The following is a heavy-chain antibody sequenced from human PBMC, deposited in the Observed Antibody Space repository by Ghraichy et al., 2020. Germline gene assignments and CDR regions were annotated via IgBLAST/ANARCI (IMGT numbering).Heavy chain of an antibody. D-gene: IGHD6-13*01. CDR2: ISGNSGSI. Sequence: GGSLRLSCAASGFTFDDYAMHWVRQAPGKGLEWVSGISGNSGSIGYADSVKGRFTISRDNAKNSLYLQMNSLRAEDTALYYCAKAGPVGSSSSWPGEDYYYMDVWGKGTKVTVTS. V-gene: IGHV3-9*01. CDR1: GFTFDDYA. CDR3: AKAGPVGSSSSWPGEDYYYMDV. J-gene: IGHJ6*03.